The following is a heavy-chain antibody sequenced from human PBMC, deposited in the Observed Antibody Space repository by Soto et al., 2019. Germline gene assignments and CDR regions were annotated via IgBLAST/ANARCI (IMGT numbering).Heavy chain of an antibody. CDR1: GFTFSSYG. Sequence: EAQLLASGGGLVQPGGSLRLSCVASGFTFSSYGMSWVRQAPGKGLEWVSSISGSGDTTYYGDSVLGRFTISRDNSKDTLYVHMNSLRAEDTAVYYCARDPVRGLGIAFDIWGHGTMLTVSS. D-gene: IGHD4-17*01. CDR3: ARDPVRGLGIAFDI. J-gene: IGHJ3*02. V-gene: IGHV3-23*01. CDR2: ISGSGDTT.